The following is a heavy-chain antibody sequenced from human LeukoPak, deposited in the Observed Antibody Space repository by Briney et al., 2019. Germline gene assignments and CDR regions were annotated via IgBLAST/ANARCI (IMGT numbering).Heavy chain of an antibody. V-gene: IGHV4-31*03. D-gene: IGHD3-10*01. J-gene: IGHJ4*02. Sequence: SQALSLTCTVSGGSISSGGYYWSWIRQHPGKGLEWIGYIYYSGSTYYNPSLKSRVTISVDTSKNQFSLKLSSVTAADTAVYYCARGYGSGSYPFDYWGQGTLVTVSS. CDR1: GGSISSGGYY. CDR2: IYYSGST. CDR3: ARGYGSGSYPFDY.